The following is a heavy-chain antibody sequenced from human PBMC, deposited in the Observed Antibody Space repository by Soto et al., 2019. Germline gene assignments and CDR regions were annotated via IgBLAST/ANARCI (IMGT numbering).Heavy chain of an antibody. CDR1: GYTLTELS. D-gene: IGHD6-13*01. V-gene: IGHV1-24*01. J-gene: IGHJ6*02. Sequence: ASVKVSCKVSGYTLTELSMHWVRQAPGKGLEWMGGFDPEDGETIYAQKFQGRVTMTEDTSTDTAYMELSSLRSEDTAVYHCATDSAKSFSSWYLSDYYYYGMDVWGQGTTVTVSS. CDR2: FDPEDGET. CDR3: ATDSAKSFSSWYLSDYYYYGMDV.